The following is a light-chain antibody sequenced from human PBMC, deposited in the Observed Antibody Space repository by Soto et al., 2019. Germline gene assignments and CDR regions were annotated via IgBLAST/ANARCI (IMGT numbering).Light chain of an antibody. CDR2: EVS. CDR3: SSYTSSSTYV. Sequence: QSALTQPPSVSGSPGQSVAISCTGTSSDVGSYNRVSWYQQPPGTPPKLIISEVSNRPSGVPDRFSGSKSGYTASLTISGLQAEDEADYYCSSYTSSSTYVFGTGTKLTVL. CDR1: SSDVGSYNR. J-gene: IGLJ1*01. V-gene: IGLV2-18*02.